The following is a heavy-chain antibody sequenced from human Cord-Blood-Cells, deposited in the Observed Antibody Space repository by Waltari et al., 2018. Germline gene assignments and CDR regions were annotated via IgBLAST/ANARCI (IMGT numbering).Heavy chain of an antibody. D-gene: IGHD1-26*01. CDR2: INHSGST. Sequence: QVQLQQWGAGLLKPSEPLSPTCAVYGGSFSGHYWRRIRQPPGMGLEWIGEINHSGSTNYTPSLKSRVTISVDTSKNQFSLKLSSVTAADTAVYYCARGGGSYYNWFDPWGQGTLVTVSS. CDR1: GGSFSGHY. J-gene: IGHJ5*02. CDR3: ARGGGSYYNWFDP. V-gene: IGHV4-34*01.